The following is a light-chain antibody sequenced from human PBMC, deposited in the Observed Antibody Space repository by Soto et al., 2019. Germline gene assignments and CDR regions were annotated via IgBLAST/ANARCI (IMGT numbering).Light chain of an antibody. V-gene: IGKV3-11*01. CDR2: DAY. CDR3: QLPELRPNM. J-gene: IGKJ5*01. CDR1: QSFRGL. Sequence: PGERATLSCRASQSFRGLLAWYQQKPGQAPRLLIYDAYNRATGIPPRFSGSGSGTNFTLTISSLEPEDSAVYYCQLPELRPNMFGQGTILDIK.